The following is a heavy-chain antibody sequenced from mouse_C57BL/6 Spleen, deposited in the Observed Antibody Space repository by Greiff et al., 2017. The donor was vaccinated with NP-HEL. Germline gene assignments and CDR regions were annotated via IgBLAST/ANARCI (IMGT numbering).Heavy chain of an antibody. CDR2: ILPGSGST. CDR1: GYTFTGYW. D-gene: IGHD1-1*01. CDR3: ANYYGSSYPWFAY. J-gene: IGHJ3*01. Sequence: VQRVESGAELLKPGASVKLSCKATGYTFTGYWIEWVKQRPGPGLEWIGEILPGSGSTNYNEKFKGKATFTADTSSNTASMQLSSLTTEDSSIYYCANYYGSSYPWFAYWGQGTLVTVSA. V-gene: IGHV1-9*01.